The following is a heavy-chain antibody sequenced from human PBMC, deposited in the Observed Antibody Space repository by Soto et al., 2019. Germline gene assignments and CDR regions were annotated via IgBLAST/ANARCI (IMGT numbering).Heavy chain of an antibody. J-gene: IGHJ6*02. V-gene: IGHV3-30*18. D-gene: IGHD1-26*01. CDR2: ISYDGSNK. Sequence: PGGSLRLSCAASGFTFSSYGMHWVRQAPGKGLEWVAVISYDGSNKYYADSVKGRFTISRDNSKNTLYLQMNSLRAEDTAVYYCAKASGSYYRPYYYYGMDVWGQGTTVTVSS. CDR1: GFTFSSYG. CDR3: AKASGSYYRPYYYYGMDV.